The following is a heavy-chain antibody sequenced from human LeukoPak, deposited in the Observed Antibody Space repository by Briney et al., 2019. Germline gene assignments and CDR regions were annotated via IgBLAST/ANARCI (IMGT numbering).Heavy chain of an antibody. Sequence: ASVKVSCKASGYTFTSYYMHWVRQAPGQGLEWMGIINPSGGSTSYAQKFQGRVTMTRDISTSTVYMELSSLRSEDTAVYYCARESGTSGSYSPFDYWGQGTLVTVSS. V-gene: IGHV1-46*01. J-gene: IGHJ4*02. CDR2: INPSGGST. CDR1: GYTFTSYY. CDR3: ARESGTSGSYSPFDY. D-gene: IGHD1-26*01.